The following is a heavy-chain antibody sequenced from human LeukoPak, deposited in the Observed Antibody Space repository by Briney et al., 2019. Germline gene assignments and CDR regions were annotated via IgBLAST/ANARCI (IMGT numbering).Heavy chain of an antibody. V-gene: IGHV3-30*02. J-gene: IGHJ4*02. CDR3: AKDRNYYDSSGTQMDY. CDR2: IRYDGSNK. CDR1: GFTFSSYG. D-gene: IGHD3-22*01. Sequence: GGSLRLSCAASGFTFSSYGMHWVRQAPGKGLEWVSFIRYDGSNKYYADSVKGRFTISRDNSKNTLYLQMNSLRAEDTAVYYCAKDRNYYDSSGTQMDYWGQGTLVTVSS.